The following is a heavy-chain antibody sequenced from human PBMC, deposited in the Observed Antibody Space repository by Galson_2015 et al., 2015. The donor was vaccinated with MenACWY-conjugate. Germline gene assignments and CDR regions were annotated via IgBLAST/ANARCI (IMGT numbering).Heavy chain of an antibody. J-gene: IGHJ4*02. Sequence: SLRLSCATSGLTFGNVWMSWVRLAPGKGLEWVARIKCRTDGGTTDYATPVKGRFTILRDDSAKTLYLQMNSLKIEDTAMYFCTRCYGASGGHWGQGTLVTVSS. CDR1: GLTFGNVW. CDR3: TRCYGASGGH. V-gene: IGHV3-15*01. D-gene: IGHD2-2*01. CDR2: IKCRTDGGTT.